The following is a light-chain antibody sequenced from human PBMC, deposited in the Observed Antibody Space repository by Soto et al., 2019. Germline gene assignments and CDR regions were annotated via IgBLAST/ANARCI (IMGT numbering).Light chain of an antibody. CDR1: QTVSSSY. Sequence: EFVLTQSPGTLSLSQGERATLSCRASQTVSSSYLAWYQQKPGQAPRLLIYGASSRATGIPDRFSGSGSGTDFTLTISRLEPEDFAVYYCQQYGSSPWTFGQGTKVDIK. V-gene: IGKV3-20*01. CDR2: GAS. CDR3: QQYGSSPWT. J-gene: IGKJ1*01.